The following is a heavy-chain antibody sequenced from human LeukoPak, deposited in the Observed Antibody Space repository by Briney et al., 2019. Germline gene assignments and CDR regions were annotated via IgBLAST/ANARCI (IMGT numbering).Heavy chain of an antibody. D-gene: IGHD3-10*01. CDR3: AKDSGGSGSHEADY. Sequence: GGSLRLSCAASGFTFSSYAMHWVRQAPGKGLEYVSAISSNGGSTYYANSVKGRFTISRDNSKNTLYLQMGSLRAEDMAVYYCAKDSGGSGSHEADYWGQGTLVTVSS. J-gene: IGHJ4*02. CDR2: ISSNGGST. CDR1: GFTFSSYA. V-gene: IGHV3-64*01.